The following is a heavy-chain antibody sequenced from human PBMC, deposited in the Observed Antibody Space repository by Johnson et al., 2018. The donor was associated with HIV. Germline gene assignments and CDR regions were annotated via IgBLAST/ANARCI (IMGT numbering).Heavy chain of an antibody. J-gene: IGHJ3*02. CDR1: GFTFSSNY. V-gene: IGHV3-66*02. CDR2: IFSVGNT. Sequence: EQLVESGGGVVQPGRSLRLSCAASGFTFSSNYMSWVRQAPGTGLEWVSVIFSVGNTYYADSVKGRFTISRDNSKNTLYLQMNSLRAEDTAVYYCAREDPPITMVRGVIRHDAFDIWGQGTMVTVSS. D-gene: IGHD3-10*01. CDR3: AREDPPITMVRGVIRHDAFDI.